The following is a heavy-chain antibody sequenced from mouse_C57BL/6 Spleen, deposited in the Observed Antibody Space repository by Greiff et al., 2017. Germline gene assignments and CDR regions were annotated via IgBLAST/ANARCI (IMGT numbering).Heavy chain of an antibody. Sequence: EVMLVESGEGLVKPGGSLKLSCAASGFTFSSYAMSWVRQTPEKRLEWVAYISSGGDYIYYADTVKGRFTISRDNARNTLYLQMSSLKSEDTAMYYCTRDGGQLRLRGGAFDYWGQGTTLTVSS. CDR3: TRDGGQLRLRGGAFDY. CDR2: ISSGGDYI. V-gene: IGHV5-9-1*02. CDR1: GFTFSSYA. D-gene: IGHD3-2*02. J-gene: IGHJ2*01.